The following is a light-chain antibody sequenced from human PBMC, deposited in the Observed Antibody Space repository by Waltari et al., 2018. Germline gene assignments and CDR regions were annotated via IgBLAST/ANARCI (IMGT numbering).Light chain of an antibody. CDR3: QQYYSYPRT. CDR2: AAS. V-gene: IGKV1-8*01. CDR1: QGISSY. Sequence: AIRVTQSPSSLSASKGDRITITCRASQGISSYLAWYQQKPGKAPKLLIYAASTLQSGVPSRVSGSGSGTDFTLTISCLQSDDFATYYCQQYYSYPRTFGQGTKVEIK. J-gene: IGKJ1*01.